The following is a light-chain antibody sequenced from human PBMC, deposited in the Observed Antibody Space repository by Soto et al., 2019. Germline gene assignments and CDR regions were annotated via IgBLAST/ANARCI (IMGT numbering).Light chain of an antibody. CDR1: SSDVGGHDY. CDR3: SSYGGSKNLV. CDR2: DVN. V-gene: IGLV2-8*01. J-gene: IGLJ2*01. Sequence: QSALTQPPSASGSPGQSVTISCTGTSSDVGGHDYVSWYRQSPGKAPKLMIYDVNKRPSGVPDRFSGSKSGNTASLTVSGLQAEDEADYYCSSYGGSKNLVFGGGTQLTVL.